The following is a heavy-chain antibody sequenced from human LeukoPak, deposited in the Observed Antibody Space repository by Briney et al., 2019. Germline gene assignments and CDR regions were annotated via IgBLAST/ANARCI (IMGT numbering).Heavy chain of an antibody. Sequence: GGSLRLSCAASGFSFSNYAMSWVRQAPGKGLEWVSGISGSGITTYVADSVKGRFTISRDNFKNTLYLQMNSLRAEDTAVYYCAKSSRIGYYYYGMDVWGQGTTVTVSS. D-gene: IGHD1-14*01. CDR2: ISGSGITT. CDR3: AKSSRIGYYYYGMDV. V-gene: IGHV3-23*01. J-gene: IGHJ6*02. CDR1: GFSFSNYA.